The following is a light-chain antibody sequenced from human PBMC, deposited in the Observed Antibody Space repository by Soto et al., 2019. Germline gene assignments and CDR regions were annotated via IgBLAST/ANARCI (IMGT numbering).Light chain of an antibody. Sequence: EIVLTQSPGTLSLSPGERATLSCRASQSISRSYLAWYQQKPGQAPRLLIYDASNRATGIPARFSGSGSGTDFTLTISSLEPEDFAVYYCQQRSNWITFGQGTRLE. CDR2: DAS. J-gene: IGKJ5*01. CDR1: QSISRSY. V-gene: IGKV3D-20*02. CDR3: QQRSNWIT.